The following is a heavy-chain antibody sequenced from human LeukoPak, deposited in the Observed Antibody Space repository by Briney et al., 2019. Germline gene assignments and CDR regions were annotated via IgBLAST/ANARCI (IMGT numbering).Heavy chain of an antibody. CDR3: ARDPGIAVAQYNWFDP. CDR1: GGSISSSSYY. V-gene: IGHV4-39*07. Sequence: SETLSLTCTVSGGSISSSSYYWGWIRQPPGKGLEWIGSIYYSGSTYYNPSLKSRVTISVDTSKNQFSLKLSSVTAADTAVYYCARDPGIAVAQYNWFDPWGQGTLVTVSS. CDR2: IYYSGST. D-gene: IGHD6-19*01. J-gene: IGHJ5*02.